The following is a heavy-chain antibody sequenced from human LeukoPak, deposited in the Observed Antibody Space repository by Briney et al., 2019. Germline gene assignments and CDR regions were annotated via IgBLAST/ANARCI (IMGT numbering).Heavy chain of an antibody. CDR3: ARTAASDAFDI. CDR2: ISSSSSYI. V-gene: IGHV3-21*01. CDR1: GFTFSSYS. D-gene: IGHD6-13*01. Sequence: GGSLRLSCAASGFTFSSYSMNWVRQAPGKGLEWVSSISSSSSYIYYADSVKGRFTISRDSAKNSLYLQMNSLRAEDTAVYYCARTAASDAFDIWGQGTMVTVSS. J-gene: IGHJ3*02.